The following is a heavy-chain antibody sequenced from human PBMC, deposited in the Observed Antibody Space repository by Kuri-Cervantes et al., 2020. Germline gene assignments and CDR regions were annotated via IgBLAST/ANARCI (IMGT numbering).Heavy chain of an antibody. CDR2: ISGSGGST. CDR1: GGSISSYY. J-gene: IGHJ4*02. V-gene: IGHV3-23*01. D-gene: IGHD2-2*01. CDR3: AKLGYCSSTSCHNFDY. Sequence: RGSLRLSCTVSGGSISSYYWSWIRQPPGKGLEWFSAISGSGGSTYYADSVKGRFTISRDTSNNTLYLQMNRLRAEDTAGYYCAKLGYCSSTSCHNFDYWGQGTLVTVSS.